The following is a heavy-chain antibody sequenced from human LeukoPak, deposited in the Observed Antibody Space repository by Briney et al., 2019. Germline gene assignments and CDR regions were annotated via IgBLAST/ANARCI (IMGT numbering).Heavy chain of an antibody. CDR1: GFTFSSYS. J-gene: IGHJ4*02. CDR2: ISSSSSYI. CDR3: AREIAARPDY. Sequence: GGSLRLSYAASGFTFSSYSMNWVRQAPGKGLEWVSSISSSSSYIYYADSVKGRFTISRDNAKNSLYLQMNSLRAEDTAVYYCAREIAARPDYWGQGTLVTVSS. V-gene: IGHV3-21*01. D-gene: IGHD6-6*01.